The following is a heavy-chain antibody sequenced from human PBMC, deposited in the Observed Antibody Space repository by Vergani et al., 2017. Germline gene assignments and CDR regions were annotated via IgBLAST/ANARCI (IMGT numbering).Heavy chain of an antibody. CDR1: GFTFSNSA. Sequence: EVQLVESGGGLVQPGGSLRLSCVASGFTFSNSAMSWVRQTSGKGLEWVSAISGHGDRTNYADSVKGRFTISRDNSKNTVYLQMNSLKAEDRATYYCAREERSNTSPFVGDWGQGTLVTV. D-gene: IGHD2/OR15-2a*01. CDR3: AREERSNTSPFVGD. J-gene: IGHJ4*02. V-gene: IGHV3-23*04. CDR2: ISGHGDRT.